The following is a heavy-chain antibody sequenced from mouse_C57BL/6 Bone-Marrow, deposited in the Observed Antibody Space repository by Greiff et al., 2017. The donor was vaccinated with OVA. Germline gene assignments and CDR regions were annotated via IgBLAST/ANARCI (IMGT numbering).Heavy chain of an antibody. V-gene: IGHV1-72*01. Sequence: VQLQQPGAELVKPGASVKLSCKASGYTFTSYWMHWVKQRPGRGLEWIGRIDPNSGGTKYNEKFKSKATLTVDKPSSTAYMQLSSLTSEDAAVYYCAREGGYEYDVEDYYAMDYWGQGTSVTVSS. CDR2: IDPNSGGT. CDR3: AREGGYEYDVEDYYAMDY. CDR1: GYTFTSYW. D-gene: IGHD2-4*01. J-gene: IGHJ4*01.